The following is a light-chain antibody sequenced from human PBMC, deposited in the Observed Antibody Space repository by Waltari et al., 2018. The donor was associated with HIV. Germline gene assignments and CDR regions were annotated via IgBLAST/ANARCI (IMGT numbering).Light chain of an antibody. V-gene: IGLV2-14*01. CDR1: SSDVGGYYY. CDR3: SSYTSSSSYV. Sequence: QSALTQPAAVSGSPGQSITISCTGPSSDVGGYYYFSWYQQHPGKAPKLMIYEVSNRPSGVSNRFAGSKSSNTASLTISGLQAEDEADYYCSSYTSSSSYVFGTGTKVTVL. CDR2: EVS. J-gene: IGLJ1*01.